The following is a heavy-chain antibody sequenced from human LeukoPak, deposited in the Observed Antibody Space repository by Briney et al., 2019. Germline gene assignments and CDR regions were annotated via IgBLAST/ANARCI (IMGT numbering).Heavy chain of an antibody. D-gene: IGHD5-12*01. CDR3: ARDRAVATGAFDI. CDR1: GFTVSSNY. CDR2: IYSGGST. J-gene: IGHJ3*02. V-gene: IGHV3-66*01. Sequence: PGGSLRLSCAASGFTVSSNYMSWVRQAPGKGLEWVSVIYSGGSTYYADSVKGRFTISRDNSKNTLYLQMNSLRAEDTAVYYCARDRAVATGAFDIWGQGTMVTVSS.